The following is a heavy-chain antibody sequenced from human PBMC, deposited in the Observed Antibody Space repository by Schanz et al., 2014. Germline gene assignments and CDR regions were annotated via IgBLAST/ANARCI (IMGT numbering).Heavy chain of an antibody. CDR3: ARGYGDSPTDF. CDR1: RRTFSSYT. Sequence: QVQLVQSGAEVKKPGSSVKVSCKASRRTFSSYTISWVRQARGQGLEWVGRFIPILDVGNYAQKFQGRVTITADRSTSTAYMELSSLSSEDTAVYYCARGYGDSPTDFWGQGTLVTVSS. V-gene: IGHV1-69*02. CDR2: FIPILDVG. J-gene: IGHJ4*02. D-gene: IGHD4-17*01.